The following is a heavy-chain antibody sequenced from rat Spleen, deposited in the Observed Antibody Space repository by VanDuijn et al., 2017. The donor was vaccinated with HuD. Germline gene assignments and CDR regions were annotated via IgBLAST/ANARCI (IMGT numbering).Heavy chain of an antibody. Sequence: EVQLVESGGGLVQPGRSLKLSCAASGFTFRNYGMAWVRQTPTKGLEWIASISNTGDTYYPDSVKGRFTISRDNAKSTLSLQMDSLGSEDTATYYCARRHYGYTDYFDYWGQGVMVTVSS. CDR3: ARRHYGYTDYFDY. CDR1: GFTFRNYG. J-gene: IGHJ2*01. CDR2: ISNTGDT. V-gene: IGHV5S13*01. D-gene: IGHD1-9*01.